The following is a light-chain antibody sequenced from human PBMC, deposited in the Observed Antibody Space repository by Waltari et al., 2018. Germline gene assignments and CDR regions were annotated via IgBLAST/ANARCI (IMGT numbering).Light chain of an antibody. CDR3: QQRLNWPIT. Sequence: EIVLTQSPATLSLSPGERATLSCRASQSVSSYLAWYQQKPGQAPRLRIYDASNRATGIPARFSGSGSETDFALTISSLEPEDFAVYYCQQRLNWPITFGQGTRLEIK. V-gene: IGKV3-11*01. CDR1: QSVSSY. CDR2: DAS. J-gene: IGKJ5*01.